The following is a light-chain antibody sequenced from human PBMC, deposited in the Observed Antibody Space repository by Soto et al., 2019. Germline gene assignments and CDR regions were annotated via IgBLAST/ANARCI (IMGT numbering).Light chain of an antibody. V-gene: IGKV1-5*03. Sequence: DIQMTQSPSTLSASVGDRVTITCRASQNLRSWLAWYQQKPGKAPKLLIYKASSLESGVPSRFSGSGSGTEFTLTISSLQPDDFATYYCQQYNSFSTWTFGQGTKVEIK. CDR1: QNLRSW. CDR2: KAS. J-gene: IGKJ1*01. CDR3: QQYNSFSTWT.